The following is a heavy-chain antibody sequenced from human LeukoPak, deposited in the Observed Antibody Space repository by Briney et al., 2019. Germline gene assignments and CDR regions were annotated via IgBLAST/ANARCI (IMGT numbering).Heavy chain of an antibody. CDR2: INHSGST. V-gene: IGHV4-34*01. J-gene: IGHJ4*02. CDR1: GGSFSGYY. D-gene: IGHD3-10*01. Sequence: SETLSLTCAVYGGSFSGYYWSWIRQPPGKGLEWIGEINHSGSTNYNPSLKSRVTISVDTSKNQISLKLSSVTAADTAVYYCARGVARNYYGSGSPLGYWGQGTLVTVSS. CDR3: ARGVARNYYGSGSPLGY.